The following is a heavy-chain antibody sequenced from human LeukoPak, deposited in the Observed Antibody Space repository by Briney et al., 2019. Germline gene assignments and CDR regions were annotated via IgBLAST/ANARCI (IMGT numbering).Heavy chain of an antibody. J-gene: IGHJ4*02. CDR3: ARQIGRGLWAFDY. CDR2: IYHSGST. Sequence: KPSETLSLTCTVSGGSISSYYWSWIRQPPGKGLEWIGYIYHSGSTNYNPSLKSRVAISVDTSKSQFSLKLSSVTAADTAVYYCARQIGRGLWAFDYWGQGTPVTVSS. V-gene: IGHV4-59*08. CDR1: GGSISSYY. D-gene: IGHD2-21*01.